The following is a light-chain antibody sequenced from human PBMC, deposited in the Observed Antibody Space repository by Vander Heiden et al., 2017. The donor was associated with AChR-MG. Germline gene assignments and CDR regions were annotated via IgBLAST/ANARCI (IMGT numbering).Light chain of an antibody. CDR2: LNSDGSH. Sequence: QLVLTQSPSASASLGASVKLTCTLSSGHSSYAIAWHQQQPEKGPRYLMKLNSDGSHSKGDGIPDRFSGSSSGAERYLTISSLQSEDEADYYCQTWGTGDVVFGGGTKLT. J-gene: IGLJ2*01. V-gene: IGLV4-69*01. CDR1: SGHSSYA. CDR3: QTWGTGDVV.